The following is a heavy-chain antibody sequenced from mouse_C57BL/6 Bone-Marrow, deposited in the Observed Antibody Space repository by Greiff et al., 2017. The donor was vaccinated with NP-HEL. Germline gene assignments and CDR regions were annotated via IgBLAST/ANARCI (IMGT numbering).Heavy chain of an antibody. Sequence: DVMLVESGGDLVKPGGSLKLSCAASGFTFSSYGMSWVRQTPDKRLEWVATISSGGSYTYYPDSVKGRFTISRDNAKNTLYLQMSSLKSEDTAMYYCARHNTVVAYYFDYWGQGTTLTVSS. CDR1: GFTFSSYG. V-gene: IGHV5-6*02. CDR3: ARHNTVVAYYFDY. J-gene: IGHJ2*01. CDR2: ISSGGSYT. D-gene: IGHD1-1*01.